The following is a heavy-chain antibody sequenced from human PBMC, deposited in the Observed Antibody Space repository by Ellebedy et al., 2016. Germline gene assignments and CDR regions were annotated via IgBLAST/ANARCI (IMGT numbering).Heavy chain of an antibody. CDR1: GFTFSSYS. V-gene: IGHV3-21*01. Sequence: GESLKISXAASGFTFSSYSMNWVRQAPGKGLEWVSSISSSSSYIYYADSVKGRFTISRDNAKNSLYLQMNSLRAEDTAVYYCARVDTAMVPIDYWGQGTLVTVSS. CDR3: ARVDTAMVPIDY. J-gene: IGHJ4*02. CDR2: ISSSSSYI. D-gene: IGHD5-18*01.